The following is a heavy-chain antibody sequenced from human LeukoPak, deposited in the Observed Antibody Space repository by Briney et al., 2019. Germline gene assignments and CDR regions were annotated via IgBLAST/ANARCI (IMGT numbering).Heavy chain of an antibody. J-gene: IGHJ5*02. CDR3: ARDTDTVTTGPRYWFDP. Sequence: GASVKVSCKASGYTFTSYAMNWVRQTPGQGLEWMGWINPNSGGTNYAQKFQGRVTMTRDTSISTAYMELSRLRSDDTAVYYCARDTDTVTTGPRYWFDPWGQGTLVTVSS. D-gene: IGHD4-11*01. CDR2: INPNSGGT. CDR1: GYTFTSYA. V-gene: IGHV1-2*02.